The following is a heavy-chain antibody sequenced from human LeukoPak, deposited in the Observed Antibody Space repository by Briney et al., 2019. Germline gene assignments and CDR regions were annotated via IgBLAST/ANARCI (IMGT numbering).Heavy chain of an antibody. Sequence: GASVKVSCKASGYTFTSYGISWVRQAPGQGLEWMGWISAYNGNTNYAQKLQGRATMTTDTSTSTAYMELRSLRSDDTAVYYCARDPPYYDILTGYYAAAAFDIWGQGTMVTVSS. CDR3: ARDPPYYDILTGYYAAAAFDI. V-gene: IGHV1-18*01. D-gene: IGHD3-9*01. CDR2: ISAYNGNT. J-gene: IGHJ3*02. CDR1: GYTFTSYG.